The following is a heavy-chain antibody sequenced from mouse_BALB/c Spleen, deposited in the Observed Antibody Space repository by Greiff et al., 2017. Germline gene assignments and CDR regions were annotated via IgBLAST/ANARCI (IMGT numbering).Heavy chain of an antibody. D-gene: IGHD1-1*01. CDR1: GFTFSSYT. Sequence: EVKLVESGGGLVQPGGSLKLSCAASGFTFSSYTMSWVRQTPEKRLEWVAYISNGGGSTYYPDTVKGRFTISRDNAKNTLYLQMSSLKSEDTAMYYCARLSDYYGSSPYAMDYWGQGTSVTVSS. CDR3: ARLSDYYGSSPYAMDY. CDR2: ISNGGGST. V-gene: IGHV5-12-2*01. J-gene: IGHJ4*01.